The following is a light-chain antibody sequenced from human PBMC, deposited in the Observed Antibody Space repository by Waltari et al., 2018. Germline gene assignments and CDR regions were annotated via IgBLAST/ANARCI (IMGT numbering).Light chain of an antibody. CDR3: QQYNDWPPLN. V-gene: IGKV3-15*01. Sequence: EILMTQSPATLSVSPGERVTLSCRASQSIGTNLAWYQHKRGQAPRLLIYSASARPPGIPARFRGSGSETEFTLTISSLQCDDFAVYFCQQYNDWPPLNFGQGTRLEIK. J-gene: IGKJ5*01. CDR1: QSIGTN. CDR2: SAS.